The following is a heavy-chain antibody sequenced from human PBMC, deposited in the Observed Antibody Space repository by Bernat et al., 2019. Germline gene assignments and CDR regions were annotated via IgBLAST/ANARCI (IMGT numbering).Heavy chain of an antibody. CDR2: IYYSGST. D-gene: IGHD6-19*01. Sequence: QLQLQESGPGLVKPSETLSLTCTVSGGSISSSSYYWGWIRQPPGKGLEWIGSIYYSGSTYYNPSLKSRVTISVDTSKNQFSRKLSSVTAADTAVYYCARTSGWYEDYWGQGTLVTVSS. J-gene: IGHJ4*02. V-gene: IGHV4-39*01. CDR1: GGSISSSSYY. CDR3: ARTSGWYEDY.